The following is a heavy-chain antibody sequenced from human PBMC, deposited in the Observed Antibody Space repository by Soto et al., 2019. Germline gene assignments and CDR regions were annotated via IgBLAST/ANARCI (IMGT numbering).Heavy chain of an antibody. D-gene: IGHD4-17*01. J-gene: IGHJ4*02. Sequence: EVQLLESGGGLVQPGGSLRLSCAASGFIFSSYAMSWVRQAPGKGLEWVSALSGGGGSTYYAESVKGRFTIPRDHSKNPVYLQKNSRRAEDTGVYYCAKVNDYGCYGGGVDFDYWGQGTLVTVSS. CDR3: AKVNDYGCYGGGVDFDY. CDR2: LSGGGGST. CDR1: GFIFSSYA. V-gene: IGHV3-23*01.